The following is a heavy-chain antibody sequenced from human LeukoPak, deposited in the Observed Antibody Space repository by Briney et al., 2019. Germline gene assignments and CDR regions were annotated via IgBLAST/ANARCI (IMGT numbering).Heavy chain of an antibody. V-gene: IGHV3-53*01. CDR3: AKEGRASSRHFFYYLEV. D-gene: IGHD6-6*01. Sequence: GGSLRLSCAASGFTVSDTYMSWVRQAPGKGLEWVSVMYAGGSTYYGDSVKGRFIISRDNSDNTLYLQMNSLKVEDTAVYYCAKEGRASSRHFFYYLEVWGKGTTVTVSS. CDR2: MYAGGST. CDR1: GFTVSDTY. J-gene: IGHJ6*03.